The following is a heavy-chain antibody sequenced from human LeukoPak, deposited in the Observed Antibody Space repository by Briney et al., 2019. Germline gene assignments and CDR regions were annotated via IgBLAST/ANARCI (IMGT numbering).Heavy chain of an antibody. CDR3: ARDRAYYYGSGSYTEGY. D-gene: IGHD3-10*01. CDR1: GFIFGTYS. Sequence: GGSLRLSCAASGFIFGTYSMNWVRQAPGKGLEWVSYISSSGSTIYYADSVKGRFTISRDNAKNSLYLQMNSLRAEDTAVYYCARDRAYYYGSGSYTEGYRGQGTLVTVSS. V-gene: IGHV3-48*04. J-gene: IGHJ4*02. CDR2: ISSSGSTI.